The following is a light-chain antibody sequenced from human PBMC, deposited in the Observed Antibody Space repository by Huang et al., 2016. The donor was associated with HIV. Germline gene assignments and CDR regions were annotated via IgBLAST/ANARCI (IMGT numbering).Light chain of an antibody. V-gene: IGKV3-20*01. CDR2: GTS. Sequence: EIVLTQSPGTLSLSPGGRATLSCRASQSVSGTYLAWYQQKPGQAPRLLIYGTSIRATGIPDRFSGSGSATDFTFTISRLEPEDFAVYYCQQYGTSPPSLTFGGGTKVEIK. J-gene: IGKJ4*01. CDR3: QQYGTSPPSLT. CDR1: QSVSGTY.